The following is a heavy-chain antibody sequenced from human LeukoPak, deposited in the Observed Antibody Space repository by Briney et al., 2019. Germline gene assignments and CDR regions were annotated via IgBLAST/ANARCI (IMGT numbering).Heavy chain of an antibody. V-gene: IGHV1-18*04. D-gene: IGHD3-3*01. CDR2: ISAYIGNT. Sequence: ASVKVSCKASGYTFTVYYMHWVRQAPGQGLEWMGWISAYIGNTNYAQKLQGRVTMTTDTSTSTAYMELRSLRSDDTAVYYCARDSGGDFWSGYYYYYGMDVWGQGTTVTVSS. CDR1: GYTFTVYY. CDR3: ARDSGGDFWSGYYYYYGMDV. J-gene: IGHJ6*02.